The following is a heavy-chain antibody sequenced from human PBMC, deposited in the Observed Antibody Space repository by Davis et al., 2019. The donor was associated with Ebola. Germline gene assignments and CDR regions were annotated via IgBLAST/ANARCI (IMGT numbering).Heavy chain of an antibody. D-gene: IGHD2/OR15-2a*01. V-gene: IGHV3-73*01. CDR3: ARDASLWAYFDY. J-gene: IGHJ4*02. CDR2: IRSKANSYAT. Sequence: GGSLRLSCAASGFTFSGSAMHWVRQASGKGLEWVGRIRSKANSYATAYAASVKGRFTISRDDSKNTAYLQMNSLRAEDTAVYYCARDASLWAYFDYWGQGTLVTVSS. CDR1: GFTFSGSA.